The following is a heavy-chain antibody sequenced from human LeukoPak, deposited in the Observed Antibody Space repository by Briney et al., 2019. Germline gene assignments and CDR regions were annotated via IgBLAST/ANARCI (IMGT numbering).Heavy chain of an antibody. D-gene: IGHD6-19*01. CDR2: ISSTTTYI. CDR3: GKKTGYSSGWYLES. J-gene: IGHJ4*02. V-gene: IGHV3-21*04. Sequence: GGSLRLSCAASGFTFNHYAMNWVRQAPGKGLEWVASISSTTTYIYYADSVKGRFTISRDNAKNSVHLQMNSLRAEDAAVYYCGKKTGYSSGWYLESWGQGTLVTVSS. CDR1: GFTFNHYA.